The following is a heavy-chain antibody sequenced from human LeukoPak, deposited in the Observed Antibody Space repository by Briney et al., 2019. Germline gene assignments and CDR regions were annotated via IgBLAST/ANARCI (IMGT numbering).Heavy chain of an antibody. CDR3: ATDAPYGGYYYYYYMDV. CDR2: ISGSGDTT. D-gene: IGHD4/OR15-4a*01. CDR1: RLTFCTYA. V-gene: IGHV3-23*01. Sequence: GGSLSLSCAASRLTFCTYAMSWFRQAPGPAMAWVSRISGSGDTTYYTDSVTGRFTISREIYKITLYLEMNSLRVEDTAVYYCATDAPYGGYYYYYYMDVWGKGTTVTVSS. J-gene: IGHJ6*03.